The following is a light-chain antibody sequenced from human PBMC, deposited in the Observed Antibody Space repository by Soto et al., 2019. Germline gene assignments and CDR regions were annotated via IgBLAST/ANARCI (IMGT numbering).Light chain of an antibody. CDR3: QQYGSSTMYT. J-gene: IGKJ2*01. Sequence: EIVLTQSPGTLSLSPGERATLSCRASQSITSSYLAWFQQKPGQAPRLLIYGASSRATGIPDRFSGSGSGTDFTLTISRVEPEDFAVYYCQQYGSSTMYTFGQGTKLEIK. CDR2: GAS. V-gene: IGKV3-20*01. CDR1: QSITSSY.